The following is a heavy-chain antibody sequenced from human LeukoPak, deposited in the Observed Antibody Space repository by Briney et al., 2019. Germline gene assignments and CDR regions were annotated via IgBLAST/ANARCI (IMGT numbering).Heavy chain of an antibody. CDR2: INHSGST. CDR1: GGSFSGYY. CDR3: ARGGYCSSTSCYTQPYYYGMDV. D-gene: IGHD2-2*02. J-gene: IGHJ6*02. V-gene: IGHV4-34*01. Sequence: TSETLSLTCAVYGGSFSGYYWSWIRQPPGKGLEWIGEINHSGSTSYNPSLKSRVTISVDTSKNQFSLKLSSVTAADTAVYYCARGGYCSSTSCYTQPYYYGMDVWGQGTTVTVSS.